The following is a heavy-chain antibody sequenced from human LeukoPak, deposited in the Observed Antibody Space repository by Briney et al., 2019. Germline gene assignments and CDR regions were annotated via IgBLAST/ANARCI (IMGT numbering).Heavy chain of an antibody. J-gene: IGHJ4*02. D-gene: IGHD3-22*01. V-gene: IGHV4-39*07. CDR2: IYYSGST. CDR1: GGSISSSSYY. CDR3: ARGVGYYDSSNLNFDY. Sequence: PSETLSLTCTVSGGSISSSSYYWGWIRQPPGKGLEWIGSIYYSGSTYYNPSLKSRVTISVDTSKNQFSLKLSSVTAADTAVYYCARGVGYYDSSNLNFDYWGQGTLVTVSS.